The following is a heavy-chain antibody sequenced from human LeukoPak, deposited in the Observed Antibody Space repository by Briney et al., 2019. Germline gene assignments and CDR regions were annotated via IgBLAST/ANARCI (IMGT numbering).Heavy chain of an antibody. D-gene: IGHD3-10*01. V-gene: IGHV1-69*02. CDR2: IIPFLDIT. J-gene: IGHJ4*02. CDR1: GDTFSSYP. Sequence: EASVKVSCKASGDTFSSYPIDWVRQAPGQGLEWMGRIIPFLDITNYAQKFEGRLTVTADKSTSTAYMELSSLRSEDTAIYYCARRSGRDFGSGSYFDYWGQGTLVTVSS. CDR3: ARRSGRDFGSGSYFDY.